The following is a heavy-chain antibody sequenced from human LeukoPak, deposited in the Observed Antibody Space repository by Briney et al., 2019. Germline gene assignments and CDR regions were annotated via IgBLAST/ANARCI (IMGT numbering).Heavy chain of an antibody. V-gene: IGHV3-30*04. D-gene: IGHD5-24*01. CDR2: ISYDGRNK. CDR1: GFTFSTYA. CDR3: ARDRQGYNSLMGNY. J-gene: IGHJ4*02. Sequence: GGSLRLSCAASGFTFSTYAMHWVRQAPGKGLEWVAVISYDGRNKYYADSVKGRFTISRDNSKNTLYLQMNSLRAEDTAVYYCARDRQGYNSLMGNYWGQGTLVTVSS.